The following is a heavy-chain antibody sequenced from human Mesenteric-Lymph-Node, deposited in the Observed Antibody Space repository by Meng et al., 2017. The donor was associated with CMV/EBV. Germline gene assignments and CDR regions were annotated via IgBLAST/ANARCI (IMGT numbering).Heavy chain of an antibody. CDR1: GFSFSTYA. CDR2: LRSDGSNQ. D-gene: IGHD6-19*01. Sequence: GESLKISCEASGFSFSTYAMHWVRQAPGKGLEWVAFLRSDGSNQYYADSVKGRFTISRDNSKNTLYLQMNSLRAEDTAVYYCAKDRSGWYYFDYWGQGTLVTVSS. J-gene: IGHJ4*02. V-gene: IGHV3-30*02. CDR3: AKDRSGWYYFDY.